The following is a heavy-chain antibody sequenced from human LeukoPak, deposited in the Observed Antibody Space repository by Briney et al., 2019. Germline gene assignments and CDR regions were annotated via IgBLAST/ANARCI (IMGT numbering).Heavy chain of an antibody. CDR3: ARAPSEIGGYYPEYFRH. D-gene: IGHD3-3*01. CDR2: IKSDGST. V-gene: IGHV3-74*01. Sequence: GGSLRLSCRTSGFSFSEYAINWVRQAPGKGLVWVSRIKSDGSTNYADSVKGRFTISRDNAKNTLSLQMNSLRPEDTGVYYCARAPSEIGGYYPEYFRHWGQGTLVTVSS. J-gene: IGHJ1*01. CDR1: GFSFSEYA.